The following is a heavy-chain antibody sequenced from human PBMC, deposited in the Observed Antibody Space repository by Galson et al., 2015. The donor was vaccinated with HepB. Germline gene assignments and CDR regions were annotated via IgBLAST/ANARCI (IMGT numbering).Heavy chain of an antibody. D-gene: IGHD3-3*01. J-gene: IGHJ4*02. CDR1: GYIFTSSA. Sequence: SVKVSCKASGYIFTSSAMNWVRQAPGQGLEWMGWINTNTGNPTYAQDFTGRFVFSLDTSVSTAYLQISSLKAEDTAIYYCARDSSPQYYDFWSGTYFGYYFDYWGQGTLVTVSS. CDR3: ARDSSPQYYDFWSGTYFGYYFDY. V-gene: IGHV7-4-1*02. CDR2: INTNTGNP.